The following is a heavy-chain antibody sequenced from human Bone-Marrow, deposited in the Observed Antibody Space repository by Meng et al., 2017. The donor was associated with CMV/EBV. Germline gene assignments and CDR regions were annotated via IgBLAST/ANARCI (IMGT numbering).Heavy chain of an antibody. Sequence: FTSYYMHWVRQAPGQGLEWMGIINPSGGSTDYAQKFQGGVTMTSDTSTRTVYMELSSLRSEDTAVYYCARTYCSSTTCYPITLYFDYWGQGTLVTVSS. J-gene: IGHJ4*02. CDR2: INPSGGST. V-gene: IGHV1-46*01. CDR3: ARTYCSSTTCYPITLYFDY. CDR1: FTSYY. D-gene: IGHD2-2*01.